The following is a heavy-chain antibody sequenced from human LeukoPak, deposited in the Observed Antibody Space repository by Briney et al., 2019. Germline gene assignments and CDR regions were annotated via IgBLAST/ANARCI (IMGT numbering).Heavy chain of an antibody. CDR3: ARVTKIAAAMGAFDI. CDR2: ISAYNGNT. Sequence: ASVKVSCKASGGTFSSYAISWVRQAPGQGLEWMGWISAYNGNTNYAQKLQGRVTMTTDTSTSTAYMELRSLRSDDTAVYYCARVTKIAAAMGAFDIWGQGTMVTVSS. D-gene: IGHD6-13*01. V-gene: IGHV1-18*01. CDR1: GGTFSSYA. J-gene: IGHJ3*02.